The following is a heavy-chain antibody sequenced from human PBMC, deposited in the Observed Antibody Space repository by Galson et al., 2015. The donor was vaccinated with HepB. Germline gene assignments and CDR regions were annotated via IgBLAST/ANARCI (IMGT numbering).Heavy chain of an antibody. J-gene: IGHJ5*02. CDR2: FDPEDGET. D-gene: IGHD2-2*01. V-gene: IGHV1-24*01. CDR3: ATQQYQLLGWFDP. Sequence: SVKVSCKVSGYTLTELSMHWVRQAPGKGLEWMGGFDPEDGETIYAQKFQGRVTMTEDTSTDTAYMELSSLRSEDTAVYCCATQQYQLLGWFDPWGQGTLVTVSS. CDR1: GYTLTELS.